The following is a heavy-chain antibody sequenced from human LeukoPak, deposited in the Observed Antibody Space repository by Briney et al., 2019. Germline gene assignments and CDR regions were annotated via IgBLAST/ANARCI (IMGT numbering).Heavy chain of an antibody. CDR2: ISAYNGNT. D-gene: IGHD6-6*01. CDR1: GYTFTSYG. V-gene: IGHV1-18*01. J-gene: IGHJ6*03. Sequence: ASVKVSCKASGYTFTSYGISWVRQAPGQGLEWMGWISAYNGNTNYAQKLQGRVTMTTDTSPSTAYMELRSLRSDDTAVYYCARIIAARRGYYYYYMDVWGKGTTVTVSS. CDR3: ARIIAARRGYYYYYMDV.